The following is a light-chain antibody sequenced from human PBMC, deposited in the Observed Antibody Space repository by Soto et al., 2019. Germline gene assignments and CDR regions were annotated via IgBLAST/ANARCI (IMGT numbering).Light chain of an antibody. CDR3: QQYTNSSPMST. CDR2: GTS. J-gene: IGKJ2*01. Sequence: DIVLTQSPGTLSLSPGERATLSCRASQSMSNRYLAWYHQKPGQAPRLLIYGTSNRASGIPDRFSGSGSGTDFTLTISRLEPEDFALYSCQQYTNSSPMSTFGQGTRLEI. CDR1: QSMSNRY. V-gene: IGKV3-20*01.